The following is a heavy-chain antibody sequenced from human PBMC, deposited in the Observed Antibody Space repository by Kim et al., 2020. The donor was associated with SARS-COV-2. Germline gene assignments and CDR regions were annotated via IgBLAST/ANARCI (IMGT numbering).Heavy chain of an antibody. CDR2: INHSGST. V-gene: IGHV4-34*01. CDR1: GGSFSGYY. Sequence: SETLSLTCAVYGGSFSGYYWSWIRQPPGKGLEWIGEINHSGSTNYNPSLKSRVTISVDTSKNQFSLKLSSVTAADTAVYYCARAAAYFQIWFGGGRFDPWGQGTLVTVSS. D-gene: IGHD3-10*01. CDR3: ARAAAYFQIWFGGGRFDP. J-gene: IGHJ5*02.